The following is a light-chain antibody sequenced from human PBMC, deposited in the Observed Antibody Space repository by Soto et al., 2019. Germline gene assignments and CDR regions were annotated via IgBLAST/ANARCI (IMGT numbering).Light chain of an antibody. J-gene: IGLJ1*01. Sequence: QSVLTQPPSASGTPGQRVTISCSGSTSNIGSNSVNWYQQLPGTAPKLLIYSNNQRPSGVPDQFSGSRSGTSASLAISGLQSEHEADYYCAAWDDSLNAYVFGTGTKLTVL. CDR3: AAWDDSLNAYV. CDR1: TSNIGSNS. V-gene: IGLV1-44*01. CDR2: SNN.